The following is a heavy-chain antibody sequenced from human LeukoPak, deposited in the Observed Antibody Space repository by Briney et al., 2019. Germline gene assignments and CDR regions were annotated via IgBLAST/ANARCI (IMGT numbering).Heavy chain of an antibody. CDR1: GGSMNTYY. CDR3: ARERDHGYSYGLVLDS. Sequence: SSETLSLTCTVSGGSMNTYYWTWLRQPAGKRLEWLGRMYHSGATNYNSPLYNPSLSSRVTMSVDGAKNQFSLRLKSVTTADTAIYFCARERDHGYSYGLVLDSWGQGSLVTASS. D-gene: IGHD5-18*01. V-gene: IGHV4-4*07. J-gene: IGHJ4*02. CDR2: MYHSGAT.